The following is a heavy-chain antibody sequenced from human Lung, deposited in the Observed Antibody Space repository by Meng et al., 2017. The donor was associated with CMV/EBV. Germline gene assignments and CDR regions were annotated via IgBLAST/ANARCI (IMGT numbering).Heavy chain of an antibody. D-gene: IGHD3-3*01. V-gene: IGHV4-34*01. CDR2: INHSGST. CDR1: GGSFSGYY. J-gene: IGHJ5*02. Sequence: SETLSLTCAVYGGSFSGYYWSWIRQPPGKGLEWIGEINHSGSTNYNPSLKSRVTISVDTSKNQFSLKLSSVTAADTAVYYCARRLRVLEWLLYLGWFDPWGQGTLVTVSS. CDR3: ARRLRVLEWLLYLGWFDP.